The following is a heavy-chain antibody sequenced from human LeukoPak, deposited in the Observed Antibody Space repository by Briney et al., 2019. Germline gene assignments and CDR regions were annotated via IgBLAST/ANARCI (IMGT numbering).Heavy chain of an antibody. CDR1: GFTFDDYA. CDR2: ISWNSGSI. Sequence: PGGSLRLSCAASGFTFDDYAMPWVRQAPGKGLEWVSGISWNSGSIGYADSVKGRFTISRDNAKNSLYLQMNSLRAEDTALYYCARTAGYSSGWYVYWGQGTLVTVSS. D-gene: IGHD6-19*01. CDR3: ARTAGYSSGWYVY. V-gene: IGHV3-9*01. J-gene: IGHJ4*02.